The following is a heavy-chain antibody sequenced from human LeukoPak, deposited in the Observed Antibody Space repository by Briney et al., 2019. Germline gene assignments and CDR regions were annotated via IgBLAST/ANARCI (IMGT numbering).Heavy chain of an antibody. CDR1: GGSFSDYY. CDR2: INHSGST. D-gene: IGHD2-2*01. Sequence: PSETLSLTCAVYGGSFSDYYWNWIRQPPGKGLEWIGEINHSGSTKYSPSLKSRVTISVDTSKNQFSLKLSSVTAADTAVYYCARASSSTSCYFDYWGQGTLVTVSS. J-gene: IGHJ4*02. V-gene: IGHV4-34*01. CDR3: ARASSSTSCYFDY.